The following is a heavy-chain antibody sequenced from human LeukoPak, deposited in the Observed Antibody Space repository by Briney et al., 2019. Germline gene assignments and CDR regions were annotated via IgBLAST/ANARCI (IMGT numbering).Heavy chain of an antibody. CDR3: ARPQGDTTGYFDY. V-gene: IGHV1-2*02. CDR2: INPNSGGT. D-gene: IGHD1-14*01. CDR1: GYTFTVYY. J-gene: IGHJ4*02. Sequence: AAVTVSFTASGYTFTVYYMHWVRQAPGQGREWVGWINPNSGGTNYAQKFQGRVTMTRDTSISTAYMELSRLRSDDTAVYYCARPQGDTTGYFDYWGQGTLVTVSS.